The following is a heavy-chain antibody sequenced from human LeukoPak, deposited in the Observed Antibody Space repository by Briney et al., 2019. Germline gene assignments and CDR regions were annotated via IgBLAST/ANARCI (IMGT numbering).Heavy chain of an antibody. D-gene: IGHD2-21*01. CDR2: ISKGDGST. V-gene: IGHV3-23*01. J-gene: IGHJ4*02. CDR1: GFTFSSYA. Sequence: GGSLRLSCAASGFTFSSYAMTWVRQAPGKGLAWVSSISKGDGSTYYADSVKGRFTISRDNSKNTVYLHMDSLRVEDTAIYYCARGALIPDFRGQGTLVTVSS. CDR3: ARGALIPDF.